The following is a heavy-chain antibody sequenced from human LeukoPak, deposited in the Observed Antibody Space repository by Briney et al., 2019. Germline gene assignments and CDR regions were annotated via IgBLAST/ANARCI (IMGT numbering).Heavy chain of an antibody. CDR1: GGSISSGDYY. J-gene: IGHJ1*01. D-gene: IGHD6-6*01. CDR3: ARAYSSSSGLQH. CDR2: IYYSGST. Sequence: SSQTLSLTCTVSGGSISSGDYYWSWIRQPPGKGLEWIGYIYYSGSTYYNPSLKSRVTISVDTSKNQFSLKLSSVTAADTAVYYCARAYSSSSGLQHWGQGTLVTVSS. V-gene: IGHV4-30-4*01.